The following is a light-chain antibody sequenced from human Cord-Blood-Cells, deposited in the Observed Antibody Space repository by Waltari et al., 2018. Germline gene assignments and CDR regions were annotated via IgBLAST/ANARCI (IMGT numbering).Light chain of an antibody. CDR2: WAS. J-gene: IGKJ2*01. Sequence: DIVMTQSPDSLAVSLGERATTNCKSSQSVFYSSNNKNYLAWYQPKPGQPPKLLIYWASTRESGVPDRFSGSGSGTDFTLSISSLQAEDVAVYYCQQYYSTPYTFGQGTKLEIK. CDR3: QQYYSTPYT. V-gene: IGKV4-1*01. CDR1: QSVFYSSNNKNY.